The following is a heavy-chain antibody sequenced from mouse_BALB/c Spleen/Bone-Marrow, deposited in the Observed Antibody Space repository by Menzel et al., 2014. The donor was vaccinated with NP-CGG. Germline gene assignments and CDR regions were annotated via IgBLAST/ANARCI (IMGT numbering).Heavy chain of an antibody. CDR2: INYSGST. J-gene: IGHJ4*01. V-gene: IGHV3-2*02. CDR3: ARSSYVMDY. CDR1: GYSITSDYA. Sequence: EVKLVESGPGLVKPSQSLSFTCTVTGYSITSDYAWNWIRQFPGNKLEWMGYINYSGSTSYNPSLKSRISITRDTSKNQFFLQLNSVTTEDTATYYCARSSYVMDYWGQGTSVTVSS.